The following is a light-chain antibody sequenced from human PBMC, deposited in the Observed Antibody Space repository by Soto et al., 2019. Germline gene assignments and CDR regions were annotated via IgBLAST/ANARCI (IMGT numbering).Light chain of an antibody. Sequence: DIQMTQSPSSLSASVGDRVTITWRASQGISNYIAWYQQKPGKVPKLLIYGASTLQSGVPSRFSGSGSGTDFTLTISSLQPEDVATYSCQNYNSALPTFGPGTKVDIK. CDR3: QNYNSALPT. J-gene: IGKJ3*01. V-gene: IGKV1-27*01. CDR2: GAS. CDR1: QGISNY.